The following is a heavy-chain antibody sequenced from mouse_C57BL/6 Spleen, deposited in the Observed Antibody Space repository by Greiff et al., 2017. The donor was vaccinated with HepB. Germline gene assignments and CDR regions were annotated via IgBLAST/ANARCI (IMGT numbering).Heavy chain of an antibody. V-gene: IGHV5-4*03. CDR1: GFTFSSYA. D-gene: IGHD1-1*01. Sequence: EVMLVESGGGLVKPGGSLKLSCAASGFTFSSYAMSWVRQTPEKRLEWVATISDGGSYTYYPDNVKGRFTISRDNAKNNLYLQMSHLKSEDTAMYYCARRFTTVVAEYFDVWGTGTTVTVSS. J-gene: IGHJ1*03. CDR3: ARRFTTVVAEYFDV. CDR2: ISDGGSYT.